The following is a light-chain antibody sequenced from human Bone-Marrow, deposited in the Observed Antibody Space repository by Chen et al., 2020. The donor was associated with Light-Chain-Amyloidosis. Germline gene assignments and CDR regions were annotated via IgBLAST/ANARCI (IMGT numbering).Light chain of an antibody. J-gene: IGLJ3*02. V-gene: IGLV3-21*02. CDR1: NIGSTS. Sequence: SYVLTQPSSVSVAPGQTATIARGGNNIGSTSVHWYQQTPGQAPLLVVYDDSDRPSGIPERLSGSNSGKTATLTISRVEAGDEADYYCQVWDRSSDRPVFGGGTKLTVL. CDR3: QVWDRSSDRPV. CDR2: DDS.